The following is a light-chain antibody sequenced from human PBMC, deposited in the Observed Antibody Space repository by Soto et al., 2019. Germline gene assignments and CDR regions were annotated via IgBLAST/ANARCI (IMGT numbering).Light chain of an antibody. V-gene: IGKV3-11*01. J-gene: IGKJ5*01. CDR2: DAS. CDR3: QHRMNWPLT. Sequence: MVLTQSPAILCVSPWAAATLSGRANQSVSSNLAWYQQKPGQAPRLLIYDASNRATGIPARFSGSGSETDFTLTISSLEPEDFAVYYCQHRMNWPLTFGQGTRLEIK. CDR1: QSVSSN.